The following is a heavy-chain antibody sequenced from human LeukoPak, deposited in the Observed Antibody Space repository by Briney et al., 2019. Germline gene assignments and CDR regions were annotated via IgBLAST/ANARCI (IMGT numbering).Heavy chain of an antibody. V-gene: IGHV1-2*02. J-gene: IGHJ4*02. CDR2: INPSGGVT. CDR3: GRVGRSWDNTAFDY. CDR1: GYTFTGYY. D-gene: IGHD6-13*01. Sequence: AASVRVSCKASGYTFTGYYIHWVRQAPGQGLEWMGWINPSGGVTKYAQKFQGRVTMARDTSISTAYMELSSLRSDDTAVYYCGRVGRSWDNTAFDYWGQGTLVTVSS.